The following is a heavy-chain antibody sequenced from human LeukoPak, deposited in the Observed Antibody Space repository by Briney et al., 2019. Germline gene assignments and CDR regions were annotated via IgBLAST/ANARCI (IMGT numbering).Heavy chain of an antibody. CDR1: GFTFSSYG. V-gene: IGHV3-33*06. J-gene: IGHJ4*02. CDR2: IWYDGSNK. Sequence: GRSLRLSCAASGFTFSSYGMHWVRQAPGKGLERVAVIWYDGSNKYYADSVKGRFTISRDNSKNTLYLQMNSLRAEDTAVYYCAKGDANYYDSSGYMIDYWGQGTLVTVSS. CDR3: AKGDANYYDSSGYMIDY. D-gene: IGHD3-22*01.